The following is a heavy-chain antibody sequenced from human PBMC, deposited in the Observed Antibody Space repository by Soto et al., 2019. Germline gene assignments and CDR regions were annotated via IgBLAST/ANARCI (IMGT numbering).Heavy chain of an antibody. CDR2: ISAYNGYT. CDR1: GYSFTTYG. V-gene: IGHV1-18*01. J-gene: IGHJ5*02. D-gene: IGHD3-10*01. Sequence: QVQLVQSGAEVKKPGASVKVSCKASGYSFTTYGISWVRQAPGQGLEWMGWISAYNGYTKYAGRLQGRVSLTTDTSTTTAYMELRSLRSDDTAVYYCARDLQGVRGDPWGQGTLVTVSS. CDR3: ARDLQGVRGDP.